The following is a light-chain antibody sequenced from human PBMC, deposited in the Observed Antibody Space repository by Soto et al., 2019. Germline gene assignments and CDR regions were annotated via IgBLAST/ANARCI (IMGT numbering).Light chain of an antibody. CDR2: GAS. Sequence: EIIITLSIGTRAVVPGVRASLSWRASQSISNNLAWYQHKPGKAPSLLTYGASTMATGIPARFSGSGSGTDFTLTISSLEPEDFAAYYCQQYSRAPLTFGQGTKVDIK. CDR3: QQYSRAPLT. CDR1: QSISNN. J-gene: IGKJ1*01. V-gene: IGKV3-15*01.